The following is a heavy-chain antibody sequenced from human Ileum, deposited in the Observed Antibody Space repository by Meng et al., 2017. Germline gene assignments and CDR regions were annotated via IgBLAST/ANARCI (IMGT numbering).Heavy chain of an antibody. CDR2: INAGNGNI. J-gene: IGHJ4*02. V-gene: IGHV1-3*01. D-gene: IGHD1-1*01. CDR1: GYTFRNYP. Sequence: QVQLVQSGAEVKKVGASVKVSCPASGYTFRNYPLHWVRQAPGQRPEWMGWINAGNGNIKISQKFQGRITITSDTSATAYMELSSLRSEDTAVYFCARENDNWNYFDYWGQGSLVTVSS. CDR3: ARENDNWNYFDY.